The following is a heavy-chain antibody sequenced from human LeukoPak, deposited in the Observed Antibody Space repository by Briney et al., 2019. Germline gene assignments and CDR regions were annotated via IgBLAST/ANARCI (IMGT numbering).Heavy chain of an antibody. V-gene: IGHV4-59*01. D-gene: IGHD3-16*01. CDR1: GGSISSYY. CDR3: ARGLGETYPIYFDY. Sequence: TSSETLSLTCTVSGGSISSYYWSWIRQPPGKGLEWIGYIYYSGSTNYNPSLKSRVTISVDTSKNQFSLKLSSVTAADTAVYYCARGLGETYPIYFDYWGQGTPVTVSS. CDR2: IYYSGST. J-gene: IGHJ4*02.